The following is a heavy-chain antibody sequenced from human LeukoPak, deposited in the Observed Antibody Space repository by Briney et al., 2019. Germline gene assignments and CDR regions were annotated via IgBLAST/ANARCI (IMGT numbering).Heavy chain of an antibody. V-gene: IGHV3-23*01. CDR2: ISGRGDRT. Sequence: PGGSLRLSCAASGFTFNNYAMSWVRQAPGKGLEWVSGISGRGDRTYYADSVKGRFTMSRDNSKNTLYLQIYSLRAEDTAIYYCAKSNGYGLVDIWGQGTMVTVSS. D-gene: IGHD3-10*01. CDR1: GFTFNNYA. CDR3: AKSNGYGLVDI. J-gene: IGHJ3*02.